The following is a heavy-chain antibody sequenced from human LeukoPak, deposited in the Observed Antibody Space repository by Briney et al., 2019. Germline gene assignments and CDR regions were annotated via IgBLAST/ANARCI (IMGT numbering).Heavy chain of an antibody. J-gene: IGHJ4*02. Sequence: PGGSLRLSCAASGFTFSSYSMNWVRQAPGKGLEWVSSISSSSSYIYYADSVKGRFTISRDNAKNTLYLQMNSLRAEGTAVYYCAKGGVEMATNIRGGFDYWGQGTLVTVSS. D-gene: IGHD3-10*01. CDR1: GFTFSSYS. CDR3: AKGGVEMATNIRGGFDY. CDR2: ISSSSSYI. V-gene: IGHV3-21*04.